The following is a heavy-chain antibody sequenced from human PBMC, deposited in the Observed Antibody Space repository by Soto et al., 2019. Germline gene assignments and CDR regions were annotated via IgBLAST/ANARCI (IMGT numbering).Heavy chain of an antibody. CDR1: GGSISSYY. Sequence: QVQLQESGPGLVKPSETLSLTCTVSGGSISSYYWSWIRQPPGKGLEWIGYIYYSGSTNYNPSLKSRVTISVDTSKNQFSLKLSSVTAADPAVYYCARARRTRPLRCLEYGDYYYGMDVWGQGTTVTVSS. V-gene: IGHV4-59*01. CDR3: ARARRTRPLRCLEYGDYYYGMDV. J-gene: IGHJ6*02. D-gene: IGHD3-3*01. CDR2: IYYSGST.